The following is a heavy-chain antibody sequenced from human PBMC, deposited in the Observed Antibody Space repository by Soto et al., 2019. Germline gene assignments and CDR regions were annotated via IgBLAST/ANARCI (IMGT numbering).Heavy chain of an antibody. V-gene: IGHV5-51*01. Sequence: GESLKISCKGSGYSFTSYWIGWVRQMPGKGLECMGIIYPGDSDTRYSPSFQGQVTISADKSISTAYLQWSSLKASDTAMYYCARTAAARKYYYGMDVWGQGTTDPVSS. J-gene: IGHJ6*02. CDR2: IYPGDSDT. CDR3: ARTAAARKYYYGMDV. D-gene: IGHD6-13*01. CDR1: GYSFTSYW.